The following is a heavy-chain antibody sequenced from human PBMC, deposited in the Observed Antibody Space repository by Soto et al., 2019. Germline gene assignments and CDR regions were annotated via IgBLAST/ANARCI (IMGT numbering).Heavy chain of an antibody. CDR3: ARDRVRGYYDSSGYYPDY. CDR1: GYTFTSYG. V-gene: IGHV1-18*01. J-gene: IGHJ4*02. D-gene: IGHD3-22*01. CDR2: ISAYNGNT. Sequence: ASVKVSCKASGYTFTSYGISWVRQAPVQGLEWMGWISAYNGNTNYAQKLQGRVTMTTDTSTSTAYMELRSLRSDDTAVYYCARDRVRGYYDSSGYYPDYWGQGTLVTVSS.